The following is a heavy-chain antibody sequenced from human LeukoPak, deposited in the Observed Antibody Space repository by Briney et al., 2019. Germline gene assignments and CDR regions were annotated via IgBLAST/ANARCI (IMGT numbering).Heavy chain of an antibody. V-gene: IGHV4-30-4*01. J-gene: IGHJ5*02. CDR2: IYYSGST. D-gene: IGHD2-2*01. CDR1: GGSISSGDYY. CDR3: AREWTRYAWFDP. Sequence: SETLSLTCTVSGGSISSGDYYWSWIRQPPGKGLEWIGYIYYSGSTYYNPSLKSRVTISVDTSKNQFSLKLSSVTAADTAVYYCAREWTRYAWFDPWGQGTLVTVSS.